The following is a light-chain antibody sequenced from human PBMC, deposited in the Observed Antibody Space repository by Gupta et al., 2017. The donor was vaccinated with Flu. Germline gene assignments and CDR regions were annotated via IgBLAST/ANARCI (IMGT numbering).Light chain of an antibody. CDR3: QKASTCPFT. CDR1: RGITAG. CDR2: SAS. J-gene: IGKJ3*01. Sequence: PSSVSASVGDRVTITCRASRGITAGLAWYQQKPGPAPKFLIYSASNMQTGVPSRFSGSGSGTNFTLTISDLEPEDFASYYCQKASTCPFTFGRGTKVDIK. V-gene: IGKV1-12*01.